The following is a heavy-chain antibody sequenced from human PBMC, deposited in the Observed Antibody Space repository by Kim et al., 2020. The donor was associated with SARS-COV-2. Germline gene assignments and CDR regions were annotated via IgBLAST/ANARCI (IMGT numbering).Heavy chain of an antibody. D-gene: IGHD2-8*01. J-gene: IGHJ4*02. Sequence: GGSLRLSCAASGFTFSDYYISWIRQAPGKGLEWVSYISSSGSTIYYADSVKGRFTISRDNAKNSLYRQMNSLRAEDTAVYYCARRSAFVQMVYVIPYFDSWGQGTLVPVSS. CDR1: GFTFSDYY. CDR2: ISSSGSTI. CDR3: ARRSAFVQMVYVIPYFDS. V-gene: IGHV3-11*01.